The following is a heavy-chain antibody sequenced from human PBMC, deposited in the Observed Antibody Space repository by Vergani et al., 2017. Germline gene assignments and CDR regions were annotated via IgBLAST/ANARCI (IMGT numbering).Heavy chain of an antibody. D-gene: IGHD1-7*01. V-gene: IGHV1-46*01. CDR3: ARDPETSYYYYGMDV. Sequence: QVQLVQSGAEVKKPGASVKVSCKASGYTFTSYYMHWVRQAPGQGLEWMGIINPSGGSTSYAQKFQGRVTMTRDTSTSTVYMELRSLRSEDTAVYYCARDPETSYYYYGMDVWGQGTTVTVSS. CDR1: GYTFTSYY. J-gene: IGHJ6*02. CDR2: INPSGGST.